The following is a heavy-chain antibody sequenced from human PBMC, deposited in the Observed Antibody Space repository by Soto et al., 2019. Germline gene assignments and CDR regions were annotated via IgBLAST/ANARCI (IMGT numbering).Heavy chain of an antibody. CDR2: ISGSGVST. J-gene: IGHJ4*02. Sequence: PGGSLRLSCAASGFTFSRDAMSWVRQAPGKGLEWVSAISGSGVSTYYADSVKVRFTISRDNSKNTLYLQMTSLRAEDTAVYYCAKVLGFTYYVSGSPGHYFDYWGQGTLVTVSS. D-gene: IGHD3-10*01. CDR3: AKVLGFTYYVSGSPGHYFDY. CDR1: GFTFSRDA. V-gene: IGHV3-23*01.